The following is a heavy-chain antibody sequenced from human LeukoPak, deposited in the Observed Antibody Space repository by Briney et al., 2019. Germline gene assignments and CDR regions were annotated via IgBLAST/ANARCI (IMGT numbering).Heavy chain of an antibody. D-gene: IGHD6-13*01. CDR2: ISSTGNTI. CDR1: GFTFSRSE. Sequence: GGPLRLSCVVSGFTFSRSEMSWVRQAPGKGLEWVSYISSTGNTIYYADSVKGRPTISRDNAQSSLYLLMNSLRAEDTAVYYCTRPKYSSKLIDNWGQGTLVTVSS. V-gene: IGHV3-48*03. J-gene: IGHJ4*02. CDR3: TRPKYSSKLIDN.